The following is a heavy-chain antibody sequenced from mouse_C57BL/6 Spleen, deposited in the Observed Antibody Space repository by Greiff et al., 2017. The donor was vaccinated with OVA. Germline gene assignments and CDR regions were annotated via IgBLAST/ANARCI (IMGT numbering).Heavy chain of an antibody. CDR2: IRVKSDNYTT. CDR3: TAPSAWFAY. J-gene: IGHJ3*01. V-gene: IGHV6-3*01. CDR1: GFTFSNYW. Sequence: EVMLVESGGGLVQPGGSMKLSCVASGFTFSNYWMNWVRQSPEQGLEWVAQIRVKSDNYTTHYAESVKGRFTITRDESKTSVYLQINNLSAEDTEIDFCTAPSAWFAYWGQGTLVTVSA.